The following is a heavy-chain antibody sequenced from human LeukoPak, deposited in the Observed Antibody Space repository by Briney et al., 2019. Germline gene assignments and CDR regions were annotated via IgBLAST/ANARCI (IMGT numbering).Heavy chain of an antibody. Sequence: ASVKVSCKASGYTFTGYYMHWVRQAPGQGLEWMGWINPNSGGTNYAQKFQGRVTMTRDTSISTAYMELSRLRSDDTAVYYCARIIGYDILTGYLTKILYGMDVWGQGTPVTVSS. J-gene: IGHJ6*02. CDR1: GYTFTGYY. CDR2: INPNSGGT. V-gene: IGHV1-2*02. D-gene: IGHD3-9*01. CDR3: ARIIGYDILTGYLTKILYGMDV.